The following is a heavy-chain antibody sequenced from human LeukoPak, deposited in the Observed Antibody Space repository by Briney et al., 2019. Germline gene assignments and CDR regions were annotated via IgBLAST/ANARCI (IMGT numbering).Heavy chain of an antibody. J-gene: IGHJ4*02. D-gene: IGHD2-21*02. CDR1: GGSISSYY. CDR3: ARDGYCGGDCYPY. V-gene: IGHV4-4*07. CDR2: IYTSGST. Sequence: PSETLSLTCTVSGGSISSYYWSWIRQPAGKGLEWIGRIYTSGSTKYNPSLKSRVTMSVDASKDQFSLKLSSVTAADTAVYYCARDGYCGGDCYPYWGQGTLVTVSS.